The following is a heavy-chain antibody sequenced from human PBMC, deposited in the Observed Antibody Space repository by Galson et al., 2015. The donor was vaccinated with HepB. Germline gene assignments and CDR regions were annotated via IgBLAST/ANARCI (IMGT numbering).Heavy chain of an antibody. CDR1: GFTFEDYA. D-gene: IGHD3-10*01. CDR2: ISWNSDFT. Sequence: SLRLPCAASGFTFEDYAMHWGRQVPGKGLEWVSGISWNSDFTGYADSVRGRFTISRDNAKYFLYLQMNSLRPEDTALYYCAQDLTYYYGSGSYFVGMDVWGQGTTVTVSS. V-gene: IGHV3-9*01. J-gene: IGHJ6*02. CDR3: AQDLTYYYGSGSYFVGMDV.